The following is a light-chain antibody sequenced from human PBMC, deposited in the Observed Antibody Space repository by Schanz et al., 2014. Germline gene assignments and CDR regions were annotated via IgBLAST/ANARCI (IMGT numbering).Light chain of an antibody. V-gene: IGKV1-39*01. Sequence: DIQMTQSPSSLSASIGDRVTITCRTSQNIDSYLNWYQHKPGKAPKVLIHSASVLQRGVPSRFSGSESGTEFSLTISSLQPDDFATYYCQQYNNLFTFGPGTKVDIK. CDR1: QNIDSY. CDR2: SAS. J-gene: IGKJ3*01. CDR3: QQYNNLFT.